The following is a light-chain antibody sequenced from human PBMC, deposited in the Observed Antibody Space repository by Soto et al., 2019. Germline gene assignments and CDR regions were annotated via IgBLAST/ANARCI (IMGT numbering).Light chain of an antibody. CDR2: EAS. J-gene: IGKJ1*01. CDR1: QSITNW. Sequence: DIQMTQSPATLSASVGDSVTITCRASQSITNWLAWYQLKPGKAPKLLIHEASNLHSGVSSRCTGSGSGTDFTLTITSLQPEDFATYYCQQYKSYWTFGQGTKVDI. V-gene: IGKV1-5*03. CDR3: QQYKSYWT.